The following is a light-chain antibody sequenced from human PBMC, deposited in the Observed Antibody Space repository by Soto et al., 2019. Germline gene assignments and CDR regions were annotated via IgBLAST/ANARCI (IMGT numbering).Light chain of an antibody. V-gene: IGLV7-43*01. CDR3: LLYCRGLRV. J-gene: IGLJ3*02. CDR2: STS. CDR1: SGEVTGGHY. Sequence: QAVVTQEPSLTVSPGGTVTLTCASSSGEVTGGHYPNWFQQKPGQAPRALIYSTSYKHSWTPARFSGSLLGGQPALTLSGVLPEDDYEYYCLLYCRGLRVFGGGTKLTVL.